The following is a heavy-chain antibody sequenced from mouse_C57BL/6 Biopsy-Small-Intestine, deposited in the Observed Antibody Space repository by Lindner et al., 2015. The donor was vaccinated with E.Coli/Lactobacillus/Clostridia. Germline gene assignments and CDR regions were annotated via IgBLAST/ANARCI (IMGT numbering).Heavy chain of an antibody. J-gene: IGHJ4*01. CDR2: ISSGGSYT. D-gene: IGHD2-5*01. V-gene: IGHV5-6*01. CDR1: GFTFSSYG. CDR3: ARHPLYYSNPYYAMDY. Sequence: VQLQESGGDLVKPGGSLKLSCAASGFTFSSYGMSWVRQTPDKRLEWVATISSGGSYTYYPDSVKGRFTISRDSAKNTLYLQMSSLKSEDTAMYYCARHPLYYSNPYYAMDYWGQGTSVTVSS.